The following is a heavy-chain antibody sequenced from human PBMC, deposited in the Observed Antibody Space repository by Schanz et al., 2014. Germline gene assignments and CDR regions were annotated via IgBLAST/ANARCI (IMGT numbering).Heavy chain of an antibody. D-gene: IGHD3-10*01. CDR3: AKGRFGELSAFDI. V-gene: IGHV3-23*01. J-gene: IGHJ3*02. CDR2: ITGASDHI. CDR1: GFIFGSSV. Sequence: EVQLLESGGGLIQPGGSLRLSCAASGFIFGSSVMAWVRQAPGKGLEWVSGITGASDHIDYAESVKGRFTISRDNSKNTLYLQMNSLRAEDTAVYYCAKGRFGELSAFDIWGQGTMGTVSS.